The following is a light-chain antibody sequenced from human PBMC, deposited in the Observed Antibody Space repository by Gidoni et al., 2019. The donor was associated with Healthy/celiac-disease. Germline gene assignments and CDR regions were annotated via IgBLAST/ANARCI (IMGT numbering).Light chain of an antibody. CDR2: AAS. V-gene: IGKV1-39*01. Sequence: DIQMTQSRSSLSASVGDRVTITVRPSQRNSSDINWYPQKPGKATKLLIYAASSLLSGVPSRSIRSGSGTDITLTISSLQPEDSSTYYFQQSYSTPLLTFGGGTKVEIK. CDR3: QQSYSTPLLT. CDR1: QRNSSD. J-gene: IGKJ4*01.